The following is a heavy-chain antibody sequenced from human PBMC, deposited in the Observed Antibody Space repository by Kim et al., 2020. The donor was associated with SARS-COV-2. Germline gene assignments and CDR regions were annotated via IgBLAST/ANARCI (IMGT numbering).Heavy chain of an antibody. CDR3: ARDPRVVVVAATLAWFDP. CDR2: ISYDGSNK. Sequence: GGSLRLSCAASGFTFSSYGMHWVRQAPGKGLEWVAVISYDGSNKYYADSVKGRFTISRDNSKNTLYLQMNSLRAEDTAVYYCARDPRVVVVAATLAWFDPWGQGTLVTVSS. D-gene: IGHD2-15*01. V-gene: IGHV3-33*05. J-gene: IGHJ5*02. CDR1: GFTFSSYG.